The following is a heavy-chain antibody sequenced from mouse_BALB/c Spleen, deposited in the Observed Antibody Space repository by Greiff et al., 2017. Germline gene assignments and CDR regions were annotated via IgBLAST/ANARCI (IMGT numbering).Heavy chain of an antibody. CDR1: GFTFSSYA. CDR3: ARDGGWWGDY. CDR2: ISSGGST. Sequence: EVKLMESGGGLVKPGGSLKLSCAASGFTFSSYAMSWVRQTPEKRLEWVASISSGGSTYYPDSVKGRFTISRDNARNILYLQMSSLRSEDTAMYYCARDGGWWGDYWGQGTTLTVSS. D-gene: IGHD1-1*02. J-gene: IGHJ2*01. V-gene: IGHV5-6-5*01.